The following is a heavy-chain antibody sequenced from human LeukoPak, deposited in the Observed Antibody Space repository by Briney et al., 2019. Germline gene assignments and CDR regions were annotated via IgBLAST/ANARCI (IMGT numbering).Heavy chain of an antibody. Sequence: GGSLRLSCVASGFTFSSSWMSWVRQAPGKGLEWVANIKQDGSEKSYVESVRGRFTISRDSAKNSLYLQLNSLRAEDTALYYCARDNPPDYWGQGTLVTVSS. J-gene: IGHJ4*02. CDR2: IKQDGSEK. CDR1: GFTFSSSW. CDR3: ARDNPPDY. V-gene: IGHV3-7*03.